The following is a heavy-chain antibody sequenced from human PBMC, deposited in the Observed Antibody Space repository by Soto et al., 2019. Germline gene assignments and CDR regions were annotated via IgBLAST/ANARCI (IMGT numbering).Heavy chain of an antibody. CDR2: IYYSGST. D-gene: IGHD2-2*03. J-gene: IGHJ6*03. CDR3: ARLNGYPHYYYYYMDV. Sequence: SETLSLTCTVSGGSISSSSYYWGWIRQPPGKGLEWIGSIYYSGSTYYNPSLKSRVTISVDTSKNQFSLKLSSVTAADTAVYYCARLNGYPHYYYYYMDVWGKGTTVTVSS. CDR1: GGSISSSSYY. V-gene: IGHV4-39*01.